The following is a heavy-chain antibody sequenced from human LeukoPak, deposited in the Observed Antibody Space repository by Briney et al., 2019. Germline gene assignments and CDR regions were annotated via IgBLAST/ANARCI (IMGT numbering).Heavy chain of an antibody. Sequence: GGSLRLSCAASGFTVSSNYVSWVRQAPGKGLEWVSVIYSGGSTYYADSVKGRFTISRDNSKNTLYLQMNSLRAEDTAVYYCARDSVTIFGVHYFDYWGQGTLVTVSS. CDR3: ARDSVTIFGVHYFDY. CDR1: GFTVSSNY. D-gene: IGHD3-3*01. V-gene: IGHV3-66*02. J-gene: IGHJ4*02. CDR2: IYSGGST.